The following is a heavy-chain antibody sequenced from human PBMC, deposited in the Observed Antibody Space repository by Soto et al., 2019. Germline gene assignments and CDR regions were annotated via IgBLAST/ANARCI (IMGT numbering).Heavy chain of an antibody. CDR1: GYTFTAYY. Sequence: QVQLVQSGAEMKKPGASVKVSCEASGYTFTAYYIHWVRQAPGQGLEWMGWINPKGGGTKYAQKFQGRVTMPRVTSINTAYMELTRLTSDDTAVYYCARAVHTMIQGVRVRVDQWGQGTLVTVSS. V-gene: IGHV1-2*02. J-gene: IGHJ4*02. D-gene: IGHD3-10*01. CDR3: ARAVHTMIQGVRVRVDQ. CDR2: INPKGGGT.